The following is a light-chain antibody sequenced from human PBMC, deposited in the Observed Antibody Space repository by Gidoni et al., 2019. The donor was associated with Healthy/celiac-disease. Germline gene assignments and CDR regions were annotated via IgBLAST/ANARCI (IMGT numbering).Light chain of an antibody. V-gene: IGKV3-20*01. CDR2: GAS. CDR3: QQYVSSPRWT. J-gene: IGKJ1*01. Sequence: EIVLTQSTGTLSLSQGERATLSCRASQSVSSSYLAWYQQKPGQPPRLLIYGASSMATGIPDRFSGSGSRTDFTLTISRLEPEDFAVYYCQQYVSSPRWTFGQGTRVEIK. CDR1: QSVSSSY.